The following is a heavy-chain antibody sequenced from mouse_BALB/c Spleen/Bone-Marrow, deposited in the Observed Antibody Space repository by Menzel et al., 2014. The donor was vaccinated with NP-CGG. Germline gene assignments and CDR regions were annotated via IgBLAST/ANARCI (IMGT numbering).Heavy chain of an antibody. J-gene: IGHJ2*01. CDR3: TRKVYYGNPLDY. CDR2: IYPGNSDT. V-gene: IGHV1-5*01. CDR1: GYSFTSYW. D-gene: IGHD2-1*01. Sequence: EVKLVESGTVLARPGASVKMSCKASGYSFTSYWMHWVKQRPGQGLEWIGAIYPGNSDTSYNQKFKGKAKLTAVTSATTAYMELSSLTNEDSAVYFCTRKVYYGNPLDYWGQGTTLTVSS.